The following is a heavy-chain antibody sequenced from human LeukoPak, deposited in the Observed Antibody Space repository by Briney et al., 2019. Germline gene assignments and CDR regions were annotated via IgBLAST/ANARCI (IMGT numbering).Heavy chain of an antibody. CDR3: TTSSGWYGGSYYYYGMDV. V-gene: IGHV3-15*07. CDR1: GFTFSNAW. Sequence: GGSLRLSCAASGFTFSNAWMNWVRQAPGKGLEWVGRIKSKTDGGTTDYAAPVKGRFTISGDDSKNTLYLQMNSLKTEDTAVYYCTTSSGWYGGSYYYYGMDVWGQGTTVTVSS. J-gene: IGHJ6*02. D-gene: IGHD6-19*01. CDR2: IKSKTDGGTT.